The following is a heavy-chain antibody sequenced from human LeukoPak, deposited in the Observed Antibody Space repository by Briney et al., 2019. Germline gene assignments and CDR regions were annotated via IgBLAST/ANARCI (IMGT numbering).Heavy chain of an antibody. CDR2: IYYSGST. CDR1: GGSISSYY. Sequence: SETLSLTCTVSGGSISSYYWSWIRQPPGKGLEWIGYIYYSGSTNYNPSLKSRVTISVDTSKNQFSLKLSSVTAADTAVYYCARRLVVVAANDYNWFDPWGQGTLVTVSS. V-gene: IGHV4-59*12. J-gene: IGHJ5*02. CDR3: ARRLVVVAANDYNWFDP. D-gene: IGHD2-15*01.